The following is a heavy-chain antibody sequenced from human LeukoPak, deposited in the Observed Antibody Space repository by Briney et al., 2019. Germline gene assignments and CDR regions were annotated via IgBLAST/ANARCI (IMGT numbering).Heavy chain of an antibody. CDR2: IRYDGSNK. J-gene: IGHJ4*02. CDR1: GFTFSSYG. Sequence: GGSLRLSCAASGFTFSSYGMHWVRQPPGKGLEWLAFIRYDGSNKHYADSVKGRFTISRDNGKNTLYLQMSSLGPEDTAVYYCATWPNPSYFDYWGQGTLVIVSS. V-gene: IGHV3-30*02. CDR3: ATWPNPSYFDY.